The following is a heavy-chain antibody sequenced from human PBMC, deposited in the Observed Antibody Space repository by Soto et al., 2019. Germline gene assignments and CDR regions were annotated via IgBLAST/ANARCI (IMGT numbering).Heavy chain of an antibody. CDR3: ARAAAAGVYGMDV. CDR2: INPSGGST. J-gene: IGHJ6*02. V-gene: IGHV1-46*01. D-gene: IGHD6-13*01. Sequence: ASVKVSCKASGYTFTSYYMHWVRQAPGQGLEWMGIINPSGGSTSYAQKFQGRVTMTRDTSTSTVYMELSSLRSEDTAVYYCARAAAAGVYGMDVWGQGTTVIVS. CDR1: GYTFTSYY.